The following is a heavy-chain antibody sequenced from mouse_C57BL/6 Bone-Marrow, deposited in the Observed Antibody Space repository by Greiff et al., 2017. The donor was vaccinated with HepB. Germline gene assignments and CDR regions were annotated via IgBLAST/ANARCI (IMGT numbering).Heavy chain of an antibody. CDR2: IDPSDSYT. CDR1: GYTFTSYW. V-gene: IGHV1-59*01. Sequence: LQQPGAELVRPGTSVKLSCKASGYTFTSYWMHWVKQRPGQGLEWIGVIDPSDSYTNYNQKFKGKATLTVDTSSSTAYMQLSSLTSEDSAVYYCATVSTMVTRGFAYWGQGTLVTVSA. CDR3: ATVSTMVTRGFAY. J-gene: IGHJ3*01. D-gene: IGHD2-2*01.